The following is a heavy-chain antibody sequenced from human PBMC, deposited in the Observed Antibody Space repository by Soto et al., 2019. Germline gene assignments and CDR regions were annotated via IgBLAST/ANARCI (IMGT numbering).Heavy chain of an antibody. CDR1: GFTFGAFA. CDR3: VKDFPYFSYDIWNGLDH. V-gene: IGHV3-23*01. D-gene: IGHD3-3*01. J-gene: IGHJ4*02. Sequence: VHLSESGGVLVRPGGSLRLSCAASGFTFGAFAMTWVRQAPGRGLDWVSAISASGGTTYYADSVKGRFTISRDDSKNTLYLQMNSLRAEDTAVYYCVKDFPYFSYDIWNGLDHWGQGTLVTVSS. CDR2: ISASGGTT.